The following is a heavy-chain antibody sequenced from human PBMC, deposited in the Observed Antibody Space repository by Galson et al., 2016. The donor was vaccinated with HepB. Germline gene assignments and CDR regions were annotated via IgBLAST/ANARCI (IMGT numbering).Heavy chain of an antibody. CDR1: GYTFNTYN. D-gene: IGHD1-14*01. V-gene: IGHV1-46*02. CDR3: ARELDHSFYFDY. CDR2: IKPSGGNT. Sequence: SVKVSCKASGYTFNTYNMHWVRQAPGQGLEWMGIIKPSGGNTIYAQKFQDRITMTRGTSTSTVYMALISLRSEDTAVYYCARELDHSFYFDYWGQGTLLTVSS. J-gene: IGHJ4*02.